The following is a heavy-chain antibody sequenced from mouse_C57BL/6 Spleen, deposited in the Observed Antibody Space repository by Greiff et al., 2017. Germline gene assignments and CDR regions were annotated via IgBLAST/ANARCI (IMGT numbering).Heavy chain of an antibody. Sequence: VQLKESGGGLVKPGGSLKLSCAASGFTFSDYGMHWVRQAPEKGLEWVAYISSGSSTIYYADTVKGRFTISRDNAKNTLFLQMTSLRSEDTAMYYCALDGDYEYAMDYWGEGTPVTVSS. J-gene: IGHJ4*01. CDR3: ALDGDYEYAMDY. CDR2: ISSGSSTI. V-gene: IGHV5-17*01. CDR1: GFTFSDYG. D-gene: IGHD2-13*01.